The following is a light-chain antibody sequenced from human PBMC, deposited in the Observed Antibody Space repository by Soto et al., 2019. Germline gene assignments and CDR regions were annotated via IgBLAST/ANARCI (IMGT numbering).Light chain of an antibody. CDR1: QSVSSY. J-gene: IGKJ5*01. CDR2: DAS. V-gene: IGKV3-11*01. Sequence: LPQSPATLSLSPGERATLSCRASQSVSSYLAWYQQKPGQAPRLLIYDASNRATGIPARFSGSGSGTGFTLTISSLEPEDFAVYYCQQRSNWPPITFGQGTRLEI. CDR3: QQRSNWPPIT.